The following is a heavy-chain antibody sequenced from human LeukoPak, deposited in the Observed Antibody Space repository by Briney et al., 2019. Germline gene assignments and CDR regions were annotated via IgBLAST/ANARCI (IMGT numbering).Heavy chain of an antibody. D-gene: IGHD6-13*01. J-gene: IGHJ4*02. Sequence: GGSLRLSCAASGFTFSSYGMHWVRQAPGKGLEWVAFIRYDGSNKYYADSVKGRFTISRDNSKNTLYLQMNSLRAEDTAVYYCAKDPWASGIAAAGPDYWGQGTLVTVSS. CDR3: AKDPWASGIAAAGPDY. CDR2: IRYDGSNK. V-gene: IGHV3-30*02. CDR1: GFTFSSYG.